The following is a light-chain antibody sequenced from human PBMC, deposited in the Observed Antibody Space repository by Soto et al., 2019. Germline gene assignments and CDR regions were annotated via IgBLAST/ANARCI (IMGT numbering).Light chain of an antibody. CDR1: QSVNSY. CDR2: DTS. Sequence: EIVLTQSPATLSLSPGERATLSCRASQSVNSYLAWYQQKCGQAPRLLIYDTSNSTTGIPYRYSGSGSGTDFPLTNSRLAPEEFAVYICEQRSSWHTSGQGNRREIK. V-gene: IGKV3-11*01. J-gene: IGKJ2*01. CDR3: EQRSSWHT.